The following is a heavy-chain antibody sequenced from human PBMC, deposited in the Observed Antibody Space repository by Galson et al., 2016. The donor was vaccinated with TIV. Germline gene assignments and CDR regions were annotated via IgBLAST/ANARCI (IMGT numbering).Heavy chain of an antibody. Sequence: SLRLSCAASGFTFSDYSMNWVRQAPGKGLEWVSYISSSGGTIYYEGSVKARFTISRDNAKNSLYLQMNSLRAEDTAVYYCARLYCSTSSCATSYFDCWGQGTLVTVSS. CDR3: ARLYCSTSSCATSYFDC. J-gene: IGHJ4*02. CDR1: GFTFSDYS. CDR2: ISSSGGTI. V-gene: IGHV3-48*04. D-gene: IGHD2-2*01.